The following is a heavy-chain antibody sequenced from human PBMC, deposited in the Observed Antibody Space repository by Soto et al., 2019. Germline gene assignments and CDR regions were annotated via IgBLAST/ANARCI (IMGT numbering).Heavy chain of an antibody. Sequence: EVQLVEAGGGLVQPGGSLRLACTASGFTFRNYWMHWVRQVSGKGLVWVSRINIQGSRDYADSVKGRLTISRDNAENTLYLQMNSLRVEDTAVYYCVRGSKDWYGIDYWGQGTPVTVSS. D-gene: IGHD3-9*01. V-gene: IGHV3-74*01. CDR2: INIQGSR. J-gene: IGHJ4*02. CDR3: VRGSKDWYGIDY. CDR1: GFTFRNYW.